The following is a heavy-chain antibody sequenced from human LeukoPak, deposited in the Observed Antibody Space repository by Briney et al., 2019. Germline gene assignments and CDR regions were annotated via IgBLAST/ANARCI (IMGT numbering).Heavy chain of an antibody. CDR3: ARRGIMWQQLGRVYFDY. CDR1: GFTFSSYS. J-gene: IGHJ4*02. D-gene: IGHD6-13*01. V-gene: IGHV3-48*01. CDR2: ISSLSGTI. Sequence: GGSLRLSCVASGFTFSSYSMNWVRQAPGEGLEWVSYISSLSGTIYYADSVKGRFTISRDNAKNSLYLQMNSLRAEDTAVYYCARRGIMWQQLGRVYFDYWGQGTLVTVSS.